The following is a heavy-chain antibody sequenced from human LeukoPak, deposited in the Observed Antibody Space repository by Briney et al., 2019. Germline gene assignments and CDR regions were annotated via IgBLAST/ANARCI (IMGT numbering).Heavy chain of an antibody. CDR2: INHSGST. J-gene: IGHJ4*02. CDR1: GGSFSGYY. D-gene: IGHD6-6*01. V-gene: IGHV4-34*01. Sequence: SETLSLTCAVYGGSFSGYYWSWIRQPPGKGLEWIGEINHSGSTNYNPSLKSRVTISVDTSKNQFSLKLSSVTAADTAVYYCARLSIAAPFDYWGQGTLVTVSS. CDR3: ARLSIAAPFDY.